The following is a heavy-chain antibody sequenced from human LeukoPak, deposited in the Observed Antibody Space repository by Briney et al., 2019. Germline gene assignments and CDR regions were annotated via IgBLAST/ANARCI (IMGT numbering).Heavy chain of an antibody. CDR2: IYTSGST. CDR1: GGSISSYY. D-gene: IGHD2-15*01. V-gene: IGHV4-4*07. Sequence: PSETLSLTCTVSGGSISSYYWSWIQQPAGKGLEWIGRIYTSGSTNYNPSLKSRVTMSVDTSKNQFSLKLSSVTAADTAVYYCARESPYCSGGSCQNYYYGMDVWGQGTTVTVSS. J-gene: IGHJ6*02. CDR3: ARESPYCSGGSCQNYYYGMDV.